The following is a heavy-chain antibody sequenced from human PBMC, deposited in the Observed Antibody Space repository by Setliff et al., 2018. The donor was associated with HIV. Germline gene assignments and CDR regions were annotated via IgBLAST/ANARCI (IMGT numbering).Heavy chain of an antibody. J-gene: IGHJ4*02. Sequence: SETLSLTCALSGYSISNGYYWGWVRQPSGKGLEWIGSIYHSGSTFYNPSLRSRVTISVDTSQDQFSLRLTSVTAADTAVYYCAARNSGNPTRHFDYWGQGTLVTVSS. V-gene: IGHV4-38-2*01. CDR3: AARNSGNPTRHFDY. D-gene: IGHD3-10*01. CDR2: IYHSGST. CDR1: GYSISNGYY.